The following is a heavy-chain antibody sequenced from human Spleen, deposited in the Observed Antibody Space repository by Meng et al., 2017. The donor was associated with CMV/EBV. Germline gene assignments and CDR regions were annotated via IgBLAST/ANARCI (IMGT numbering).Heavy chain of an antibody. V-gene: IGHV3-48*01. Sequence: GGSLRLSCAASGFTFSSYSMNWVRQAPGKGLEWVSYISSSSSTIYYADSVKGRFTISRDNSKSTLYFQMNSLRPEDTAVYYCARDRPFYGDFSLFDQWGQGTLVTVSS. D-gene: IGHD4-17*01. J-gene: IGHJ4*02. CDR2: ISSSSSTI. CDR1: GFTFSSYS. CDR3: ARDRPFYGDFSLFDQ.